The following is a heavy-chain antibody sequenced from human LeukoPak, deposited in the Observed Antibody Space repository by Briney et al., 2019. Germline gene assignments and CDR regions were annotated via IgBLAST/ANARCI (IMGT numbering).Heavy chain of an antibody. D-gene: IGHD1-26*01. CDR3: ARNVGGTRGAPFDY. V-gene: IGHV1-18*04. Sequence: GASVKVSFKASGYTFTINGISWVRQAPGQGLEGMGWISAYNGNTNYAQKLQGRVTMTTDTSTSTAYMELRSLRSDDTAVYYCARNVGGTRGAPFDYWGQGTLVTVSS. CDR1: GYTFTING. J-gene: IGHJ4*02. CDR2: ISAYNGNT.